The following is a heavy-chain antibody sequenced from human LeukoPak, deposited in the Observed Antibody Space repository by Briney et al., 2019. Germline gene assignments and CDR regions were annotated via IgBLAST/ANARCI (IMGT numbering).Heavy chain of an antibody. CDR2: IHYSGSS. D-gene: IGHD4-17*01. Sequence: PSETLTLTCTVSGGSNRGYYWTWIRQPPGKGLEWLGYIHYSGSSNYNPSLKSRVTISVDTSKNQFFLRLNSVTAADTAVYYCAREGDYENWLDPWGQGTLVTVSS. CDR1: GGSNRGYY. CDR3: AREGDYENWLDP. V-gene: IGHV4-59*01. J-gene: IGHJ5*02.